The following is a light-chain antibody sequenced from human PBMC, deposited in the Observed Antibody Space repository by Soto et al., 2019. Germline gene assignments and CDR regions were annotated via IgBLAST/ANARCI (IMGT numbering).Light chain of an antibody. J-gene: IGKJ1*01. Sequence: DTQRTQTPPSGSASVGSGVTITCRASQSISSYLNWYQQKPGKAPKLLISGASSLQSGVPSRFSGSAPGTEFTLTISRLQPDDLATYYCQQCHRYLTFGQGTKVDIK. V-gene: IGKV1-39*01. CDR2: GAS. CDR3: QQCHRYLT. CDR1: QSISSY.